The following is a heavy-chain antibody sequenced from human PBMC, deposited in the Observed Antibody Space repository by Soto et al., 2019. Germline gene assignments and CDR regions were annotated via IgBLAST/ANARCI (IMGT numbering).Heavy chain of an antibody. CDR1: GGSFSSYA. Sequence: QGQLEQSGAEVRKPGSSVKVSCKASGGSFSSYAISWVRQAPGQGLEWMGGIVPVLGTSHSAQKFQGRVTFYTDDSTTTAYMELSSLRSEDTGVYYCARDSPGGGYYYGMDVWGQGTTVTVSS. D-gene: IGHD3-16*01. CDR2: IVPVLGTS. J-gene: IGHJ6*02. CDR3: ARDSPGGGYYYGMDV. V-gene: IGHV1-69*01.